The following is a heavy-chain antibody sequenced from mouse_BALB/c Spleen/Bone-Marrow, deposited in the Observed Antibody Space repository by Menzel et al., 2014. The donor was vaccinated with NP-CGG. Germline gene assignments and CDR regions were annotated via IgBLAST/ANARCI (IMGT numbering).Heavy chain of an antibody. CDR3: ARVYGNYDAKDY. CDR1: GYTFTTYT. D-gene: IGHD2-1*01. Sequence: VQLQESGAELARPGASVKVSCRASGYTFTTYTMHWVKQRPGQGLEWIGYINPSSGYTYYNQKFKDKAKLTADKSSSAAYLQLRSLISEDSAVYYCARVYGNYDAKDYWGQGASVTVSS. CDR2: INPSSGYT. V-gene: IGHV1-4*01. J-gene: IGHJ4*01.